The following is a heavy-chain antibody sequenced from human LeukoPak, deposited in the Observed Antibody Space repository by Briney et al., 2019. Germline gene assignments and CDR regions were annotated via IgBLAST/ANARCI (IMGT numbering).Heavy chain of an antibody. V-gene: IGHV4-59*08. J-gene: IGHJ5*02. CDR1: GGSISSYY. CDR3: ARPYSSSSRGWFDP. D-gene: IGHD6-6*01. CDR2: IYYSGST. Sequence: PSETLSLTCTVSGGSISSYYWSWIRQPPGKGLEWIGYIYYSGSTNYNPSLKSRVTISVDTSKNQFSLKLSSVTAADTAVYYCARPYSSSSRGWFDPWGQGTLVTVSS.